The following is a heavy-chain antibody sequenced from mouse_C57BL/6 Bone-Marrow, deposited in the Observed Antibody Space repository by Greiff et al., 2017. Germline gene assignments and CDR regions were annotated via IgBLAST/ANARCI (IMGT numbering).Heavy chain of an antibody. V-gene: IGHV1-74*01. D-gene: IGHD2-1*01. CDR2: IHPSGSDT. CDR1: GYTFTSYW. Sequence: QVQLQQPGAELVKPGASVKVSCKASGYTFTSYWMHWVKQRPGQGLEWIGRIHPSGSDTNYNQKFKGKATLPVNTSSSTADMQLSSLTSEDSAVYSCAIWGSIYYGNYFVYAMDYWGQGTSVTVSS. CDR3: AIWGSIYYGNYFVYAMDY. J-gene: IGHJ4*01.